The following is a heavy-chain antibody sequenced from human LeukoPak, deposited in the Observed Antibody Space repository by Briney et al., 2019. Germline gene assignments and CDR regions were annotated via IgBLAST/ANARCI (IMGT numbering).Heavy chain of an antibody. CDR1: GGSIRTGAYF. J-gene: IGHJ5*02. Sequence: SQTLSLTCTVSGGSIRTGAYFWSWIRQHPGKGLEWIGYIYYSGSTYYNPSLKSRVTISVDTSKNQFSLNLNSVTAADTAVYYCARGYLDFWSGDYTEYNWFDPWGQGTLVIVSS. CDR2: IYYSGST. V-gene: IGHV4-31*03. D-gene: IGHD3-3*01. CDR3: ARGYLDFWSGDYTEYNWFDP.